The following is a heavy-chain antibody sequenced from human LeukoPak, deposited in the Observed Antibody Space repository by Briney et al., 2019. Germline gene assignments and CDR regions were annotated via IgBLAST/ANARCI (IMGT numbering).Heavy chain of an antibody. V-gene: IGHV3-30-3*01. CDR1: GFTFSWYP. CDR3: ARDITYSSGWYYYYYYGMDV. J-gene: IGHJ6*02. D-gene: IGHD6-19*01. CDR2: ISYDGSNK. Sequence: GSLSLSCAASGFTFSWYPIHWVRQAPGKGLEWVAVISYDGSNKYYADSVKGRFTISRDNSKNTLYLQMNSLRAEDTAVYYCARDITYSSGWYYYYYYGMDVWGQGTTVTVSS.